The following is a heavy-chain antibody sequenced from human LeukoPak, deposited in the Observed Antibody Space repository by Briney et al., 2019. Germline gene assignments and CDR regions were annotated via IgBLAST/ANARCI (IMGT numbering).Heavy chain of an antibody. CDR1: GFTFSSYS. V-gene: IGHV3-48*02. D-gene: IGHD3-10*01. Sequence: GGSLRLSCAASGFTFSSYSMIWHRQAPGQGLEGVSYISSSSSTIYYANSVKGRFTISRDNAKNSLYLQMNSLRDEDTAVYYCAVLLSYPGAFDIWGQGTMVTVSS. CDR3: AVLLSYPGAFDI. J-gene: IGHJ3*02. CDR2: ISSSSSTI.